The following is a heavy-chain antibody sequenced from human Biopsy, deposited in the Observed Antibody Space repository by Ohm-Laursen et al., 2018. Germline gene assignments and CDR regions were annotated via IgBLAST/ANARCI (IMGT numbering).Heavy chain of an antibody. Sequence: SLRLSCAASGFTFDDYAMHWVRQAPGKGLEWVSGISWNSDTIDYAVSVRGRFTISRDNAKNSLYLQMSSLRAEDTAFHYCAKEGPPKDYSSSFHSWGQGTLVTVSS. CDR3: AKEGPPKDYSSSFHS. V-gene: IGHV3-9*01. J-gene: IGHJ4*02. CDR1: GFTFDDYA. CDR2: ISWNSDTI. D-gene: IGHD6-13*01.